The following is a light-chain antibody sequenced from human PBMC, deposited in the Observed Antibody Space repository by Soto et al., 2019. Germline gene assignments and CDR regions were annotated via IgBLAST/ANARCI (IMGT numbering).Light chain of an antibody. J-gene: IGKJ3*01. CDR1: QSVSSD. Sequence: EIVMTQSPATLSVSPGERATLSCRASQSVSSDLAWYHQKPGQAPRLLIYSASTRATGIPARFSGSGSGTEFTLTISGLLPDDFATYICQQTYTAVSFGPGTTVEI. CDR3: QQTYTAVS. V-gene: IGKV3-15*01. CDR2: SAS.